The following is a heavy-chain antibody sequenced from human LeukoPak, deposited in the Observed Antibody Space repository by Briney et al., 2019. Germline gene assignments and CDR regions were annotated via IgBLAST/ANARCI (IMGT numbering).Heavy chain of an antibody. CDR2: IKSKTDGGTT. Sequence: TGGSLRLSCAASGFTFSNAWMSWVRQAPGKGLEWVGRIKSKTDGGTTNYAAPVKGRFTISRDDSENTLYLQMNSLKTEDTAVYYCTTPFYSGSGSYYNAFDIWGQGTVVTVSS. J-gene: IGHJ3*02. CDR3: TTPFYSGSGSYYNAFDI. V-gene: IGHV3-15*01. CDR1: GFTFSNAW. D-gene: IGHD3-10*01.